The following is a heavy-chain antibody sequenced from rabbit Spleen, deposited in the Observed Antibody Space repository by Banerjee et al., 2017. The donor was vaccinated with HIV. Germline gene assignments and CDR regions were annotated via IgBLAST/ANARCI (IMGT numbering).Heavy chain of an antibody. Sequence: QEQLEESGGDLVKPGASLTLTCTASGFTFGSTYYMCWVRQAPGKGLEWIACIYGDSSGSAWYASWAKGRFTISKTSSTTVTLQMTSLTAADTATYFCARDPYVINGAYDANGLWGQGTLVTVS. J-gene: IGHJ4*01. CDR1: GFTFGSTYY. CDR3: ARDPYVINGAYDANGL. CDR2: IYGDSSGSA. V-gene: IGHV1S45*01. D-gene: IGHD6-1*01.